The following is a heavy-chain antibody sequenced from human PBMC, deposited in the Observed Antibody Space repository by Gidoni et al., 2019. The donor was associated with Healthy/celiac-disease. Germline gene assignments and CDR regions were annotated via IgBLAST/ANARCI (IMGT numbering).Heavy chain of an antibody. V-gene: IGHV4-59*01. Sequence: QVQLQESGPGLVKPSETLSLTCTVSGGSISSYYWGWIRQPPGKGLEWIGYIYYSGSTNYNPSLKSRVTISVDTSKNQFSLKLSSVTAADTAVYYCARGLVTGTTRPGYYFDYWGQGTLVTVSS. CDR2: IYYSGST. CDR3: ARGLVTGTTRPGYYFDY. CDR1: GGSISSYY. J-gene: IGHJ4*02. D-gene: IGHD1-7*01.